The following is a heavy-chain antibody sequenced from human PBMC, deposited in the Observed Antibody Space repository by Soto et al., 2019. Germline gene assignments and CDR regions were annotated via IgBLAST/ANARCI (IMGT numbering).Heavy chain of an antibody. CDR3: TIDPSY. V-gene: IGHV3-15*07. CDR2: IKSKTDGGTT. CDR1: GFTFSNTW. J-gene: IGHJ4*02. Sequence: EVPLVESGGALVKPGGSLRLSCAASGFTFSNTWMNWVRQAPGKGLEWVGRIKSKTDGGTTDYAAPVKGRFSISRDDSINTLFLQMNSLTIEDTAVYYCTIDPSYWGQGTLVTVSS.